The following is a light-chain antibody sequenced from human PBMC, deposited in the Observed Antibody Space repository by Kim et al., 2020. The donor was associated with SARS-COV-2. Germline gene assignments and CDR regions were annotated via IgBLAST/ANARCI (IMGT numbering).Light chain of an antibody. CDR2: EGS. V-gene: IGLV2-23*01. J-gene: IGLJ2*01. CDR1: SSDIGSYAL. Sequence: QSALTQPASVSGSPGQSITISCTGTSSDIGSYALVSWYQQFPGKAPKLIIYEGSKRPSGFSPRFSGSKSGTTASLTISGLQAEDEADYYCCSHAGGGTMLFGGGTQLTVL. CDR3: CSHAGGGTML.